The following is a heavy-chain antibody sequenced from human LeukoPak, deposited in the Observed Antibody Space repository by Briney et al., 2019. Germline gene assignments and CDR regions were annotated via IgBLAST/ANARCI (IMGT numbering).Heavy chain of an antibody. CDR1: GGTFSSYA. CDR2: IIPIFGTA. J-gene: IGHJ4*02. CDR3: ASARLYDSSSYPHDH. D-gene: IGHD3-22*01. Sequence: GASVKVSCKASGGTFSSYAISWVRQAPGQGLEWMGGIIPIFGTANYAQKFQGRVTITTDESTSTAYMELSSLRSEDTAVYYCASARLYDSSSYPHDHWGQGALVTVSS. V-gene: IGHV1-69*05.